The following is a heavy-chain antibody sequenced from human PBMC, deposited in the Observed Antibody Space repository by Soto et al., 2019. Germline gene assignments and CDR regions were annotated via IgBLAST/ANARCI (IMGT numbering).Heavy chain of an antibody. Sequence: QVQLVQSGDEVKKPGASVKVSCKASGYIFVNYGIAWVRQAPGQGLEWMGWISPYTGNTHSASKVQGSLTMTQDTSTSTAYMDLGSLTSDDTAVYYCVMVDNYVTPTPQDVWGQGTTVSVSS. CDR1: GYIFVNYG. CDR2: ISPYTGNT. J-gene: IGHJ6*02. V-gene: IGHV1-18*01. CDR3: VMVDNYVTPTPQDV. D-gene: IGHD3-16*01.